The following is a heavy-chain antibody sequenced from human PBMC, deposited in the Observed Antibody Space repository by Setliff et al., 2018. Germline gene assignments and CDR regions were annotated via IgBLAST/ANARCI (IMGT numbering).Heavy chain of an antibody. CDR3: GRDRVVVRAGRRGYYFDY. D-gene: IGHD2-15*01. Sequence: SETLSLTCTVSGGSIGSHNWVWIRQPAGRGLEWIGRIYTSGDTNYNPSLKSRLTMSLDTSKNQISLNLNSVTAADTAVYYCGRDRVVVRAGRRGYYFDYWGQGTLVTVSS. V-gene: IGHV4-4*07. J-gene: IGHJ4*02. CDR2: IYTSGDT. CDR1: GGSIGSHN.